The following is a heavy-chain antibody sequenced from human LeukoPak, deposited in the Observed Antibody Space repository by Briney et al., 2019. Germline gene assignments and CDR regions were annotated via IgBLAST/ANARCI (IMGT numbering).Heavy chain of an antibody. CDR2: IFYSGST. J-gene: IGHJ6*03. D-gene: IGHD3-10*01. CDR1: SGSISTSNYY. V-gene: IGHV4-39*07. CDR3: ARARPGEFGFYYYYMDA. Sequence: PSETLSLTCTVSSGSISTSNYYWGWVRQPPGKALEWIGNIFYSGSTYYSPSLKSRVTISLDTSRNQFSLKLNSVTAADTAVYYCARARPGEFGFYYYYMDAWGKGTTVTVSS.